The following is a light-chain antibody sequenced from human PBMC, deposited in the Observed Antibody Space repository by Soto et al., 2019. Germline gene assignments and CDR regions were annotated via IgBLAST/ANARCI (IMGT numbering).Light chain of an antibody. V-gene: IGKV1-39*01. CDR2: AAS. Sequence: DIQLPQSPSSLSASVGARVTITCRSSQSINTYLTWYQQKPGKAPNLLIYAASNLQSGVPSRFSGSGSGTDFTLTISSLQPEDFATYYCQQSYSTPYTFGQGTNLEIK. CDR1: QSINTY. CDR3: QQSYSTPYT. J-gene: IGKJ2*01.